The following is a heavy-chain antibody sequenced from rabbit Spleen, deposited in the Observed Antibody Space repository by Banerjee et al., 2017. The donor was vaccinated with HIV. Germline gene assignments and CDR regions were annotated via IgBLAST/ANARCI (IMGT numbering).Heavy chain of an antibody. Sequence: QEQLVESGGGLVQPEGSLTLTCKASEFSFSSSDYMCWVRQAPGKGLEWIACIYTGRSGSTYYASWAKGRFTISKTSSTTVTLQMTSLTAADTATYFCARDSGSSFSSYGMDLWGPGTLVTVS. CDR3: ARDSGSSFSSYGMDL. D-gene: IGHD8-1*01. CDR2: IYTGRSGST. CDR1: EFSFSSSDY. V-gene: IGHV1S45*01. J-gene: IGHJ6*01.